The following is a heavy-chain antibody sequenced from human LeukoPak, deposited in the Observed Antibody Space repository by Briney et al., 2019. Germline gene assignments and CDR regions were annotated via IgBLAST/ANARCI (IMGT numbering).Heavy chain of an antibody. V-gene: IGHV4-34*01. CDR2: INHSGST. D-gene: IGHD3-10*01. Sequence: SETLSLTCTVYGGSFSAYYWTWIRQPPGKGLEWIGEINHSGSTNYNPSLKSRVTISVDTSKNQFSLKLSSVTAADTAVYYCARSPAMVRGVTSSNWFDPWGQGTLVTVSS. CDR3: ARSPAMVRGVTSSNWFDP. J-gene: IGHJ5*02. CDR1: GGSFSAYY.